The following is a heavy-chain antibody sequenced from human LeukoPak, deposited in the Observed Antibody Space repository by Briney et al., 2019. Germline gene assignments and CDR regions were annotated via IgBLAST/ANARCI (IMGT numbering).Heavy chain of an antibody. CDR2: INPGGGST. Sequence: GASVKVSCKASGYTFTSYYIHWVRQAPGQGLERMGIINPGGGSTSYAQMFQGRVTMTRDTSTSTVYMELSSLRSEDTAVYYCARDREWGPEDYYDGWGQGTLVTVSS. CDR1: GYTFTSYY. D-gene: IGHD3-22*01. CDR3: ARDREWGPEDYYDG. J-gene: IGHJ4*02. V-gene: IGHV1-46*01.